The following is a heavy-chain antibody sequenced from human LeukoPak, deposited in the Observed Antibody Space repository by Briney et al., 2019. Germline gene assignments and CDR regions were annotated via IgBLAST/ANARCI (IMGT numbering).Heavy chain of an antibody. CDR1: GGTFSSYA. D-gene: IGHD6-13*01. Sequence: SVKVSCKASGGTFSSYAISWERQAPGQGLEWMGGIIPIFGTANYAQKFQGRVTITADKSTSAAYMELSSLRSEDTAVYYCARLPLYSSSWYGWFDPWGQGTLVTVSS. V-gene: IGHV1-69*06. CDR2: IIPIFGTA. J-gene: IGHJ5*02. CDR3: ARLPLYSSSWYGWFDP.